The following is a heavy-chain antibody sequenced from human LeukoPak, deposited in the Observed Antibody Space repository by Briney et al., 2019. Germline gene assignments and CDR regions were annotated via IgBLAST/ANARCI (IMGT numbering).Heavy chain of an antibody. Sequence: SETLSLTCTVSGGSISSYYWSWIRQPPGKGLEWIGYIYYSGSTNYNPSLKSRVTISVDTSKNQSSLKLSSVTAADTAVYYCARVAHYYDSSGYVFDYWGQGTLVTVSS. J-gene: IGHJ4*02. CDR2: IYYSGST. V-gene: IGHV4-59*01. D-gene: IGHD3-22*01. CDR3: ARVAHYYDSSGYVFDY. CDR1: GGSISSYY.